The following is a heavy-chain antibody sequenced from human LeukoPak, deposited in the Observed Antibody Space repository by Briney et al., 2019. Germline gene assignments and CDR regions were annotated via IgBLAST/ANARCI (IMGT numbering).Heavy chain of an antibody. CDR3: ARDFGLTAMARIQPET. J-gene: IGHJ5*02. CDR2: IYYSGTT. V-gene: IGHV4-39*07. D-gene: IGHD5-18*01. Sequence: PSETLSLTCTVSGGLISISTYYWGWIRQPPGKGLEWIGSIYYSGTTHYNPSLKSRVTIAVDTSKNQFSLKLSSVTAADTAVYYCARDFGLTAMARIQPETWGQGTLVTVSS. CDR1: GGLISISTYY.